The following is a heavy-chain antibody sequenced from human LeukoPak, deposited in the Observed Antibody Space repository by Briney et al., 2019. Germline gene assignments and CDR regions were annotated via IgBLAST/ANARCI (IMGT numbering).Heavy chain of an antibody. CDR1: GFTLSSYS. D-gene: IGHD6-19*01. Sequence: GGSLRLSCAASGFTLSSYSMNWVRQAPGKGLEWVSYISSSSSIYYADSVKDRFTISRDNAKNSLYLQMNSLRAEDTAVYFCARRSGVAVAGAFDYWGQGTLVTVSS. V-gene: IGHV3-48*02. J-gene: IGHJ4*02. CDR2: ISSSSSI. CDR3: ARRSGVAVAGAFDY.